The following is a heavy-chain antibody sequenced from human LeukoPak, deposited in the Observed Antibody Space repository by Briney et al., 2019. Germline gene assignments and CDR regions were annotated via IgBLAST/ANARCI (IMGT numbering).Heavy chain of an antibody. CDR3: ARALGSGWSSSFDY. D-gene: IGHD6-19*01. J-gene: IGHJ4*02. CDR2: STAYNVNT. V-gene: IGHV1-18*01. CDR1: GYTFSSVG. Sequence: VASVKVSCKASGYTFSSVGFRWVRQAPGQGLEWWVGSTAYNVNTKYAQKVQSRVTMTADTSTSTAYMKLRSLRSDATPVYYCARALGSGWSSSFDYWGQGTLVAVSS.